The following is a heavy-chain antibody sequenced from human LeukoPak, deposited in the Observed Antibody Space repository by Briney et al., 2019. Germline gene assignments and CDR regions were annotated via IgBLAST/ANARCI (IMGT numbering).Heavy chain of an antibody. CDR2: INPSGGST. Sequence: RASVKVSCKASGYTFTSYYMHWVRQAPGQGLEWMGIINPSGGSTSYAQKFQGRVTMTRDTSTSTVYMELSSLRSEDTAVYYCARIGIYDSSGYYYPFDYWGQGTLVTVSS. CDR1: GYTFTSYY. CDR3: ARIGIYDSSGYYYPFDY. J-gene: IGHJ4*02. D-gene: IGHD3-22*01. V-gene: IGHV1-46*01.